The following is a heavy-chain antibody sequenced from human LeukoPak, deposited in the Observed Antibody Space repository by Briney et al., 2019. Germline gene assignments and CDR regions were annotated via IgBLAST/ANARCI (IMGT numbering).Heavy chain of an antibody. CDR3: AGGTGWITDV. V-gene: IGHV3-21*01. CDR1: GFTFSSYS. CDR2: ICSTSRCI. J-gene: IGHJ6*02. Sequence: GGSLRLSCAASGFTFSSYSMNWVRQAPGKGLEWVSSICSTSRCIFYADSVKGRFTISRDNARNSVYLQMYSLRVEDTAVYYCAGGTGWITDVWGQGTTVTVSS. D-gene: IGHD6-19*01.